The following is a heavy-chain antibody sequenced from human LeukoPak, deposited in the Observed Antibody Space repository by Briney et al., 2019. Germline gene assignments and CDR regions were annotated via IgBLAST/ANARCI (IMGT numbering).Heavy chain of an antibody. J-gene: IGHJ5*02. CDR2: ISNDGGGT. Sequence: GGSLRLSCAASGFIFNNYGLIWVRQAPGKGLEWVSAISNDGGGTNYADFVKGLFTISGDNSKNTLFLQMNSLRAEDTALYYCAKGSSGYFVDLWGQGTLVTVSS. V-gene: IGHV3-23*01. D-gene: IGHD3-22*01. CDR3: AKGSSGYFVDL. CDR1: GFIFNNYG.